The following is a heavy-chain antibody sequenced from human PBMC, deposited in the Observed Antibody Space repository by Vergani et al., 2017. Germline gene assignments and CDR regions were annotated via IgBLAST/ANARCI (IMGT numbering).Heavy chain of an antibody. D-gene: IGHD2-15*01. Sequence: QLHSSFPLLFNPSQTLSLICTISVRSISAGYYFFSWILHPSFKGLDFLFHISASCNASHIPSLKTRVSMSVDTSKNQFSLTVTSVTAADTAIYFCARRSGGYYSGGKVHPLRTAFDVWGHGTVVTVSS. CDR1: VRSISAGYYF. CDR2: ISASCNA. CDR3: ARRSGGYYSGGKVHPLRTAFDV. J-gene: IGHJ3*01. V-gene: IGHV4-61*02.